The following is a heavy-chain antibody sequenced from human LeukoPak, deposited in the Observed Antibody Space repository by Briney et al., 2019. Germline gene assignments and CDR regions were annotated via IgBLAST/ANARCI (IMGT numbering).Heavy chain of an antibody. CDR2: INPSGGST. Sequence: ASVKVSCKASGYIFISYYMHWVRQAPGQGLEWMGIINPSGGSTSYAQKFQGRVTMTRDTSTSTVYMELSSLRSEDTAVYYCARATDYYDSSGYPHFDYWGQGTLVTVSS. CDR1: GYIFISYY. D-gene: IGHD3-22*01. V-gene: IGHV1-46*01. CDR3: ARATDYYDSSGYPHFDY. J-gene: IGHJ4*02.